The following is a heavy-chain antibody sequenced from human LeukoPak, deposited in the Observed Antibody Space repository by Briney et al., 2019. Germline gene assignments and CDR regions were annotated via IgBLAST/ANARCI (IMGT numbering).Heavy chain of an antibody. CDR3: ARDVPIYGSGSPRTKFDP. CDR1: GGTFSSYA. J-gene: IGHJ5*02. V-gene: IGHV1-69*05. D-gene: IGHD3-10*01. CDR2: IIPIFGTA. Sequence: ASVKVSCKASGGTFSSYAISWVRQAPGQGLEWMGGIIPIFGTANYAQKFQGRVTITTDESTGTAYMELSSLRSEDTAVYYCARDVPIYGSGSPRTKFDPWGQGTLVTVSS.